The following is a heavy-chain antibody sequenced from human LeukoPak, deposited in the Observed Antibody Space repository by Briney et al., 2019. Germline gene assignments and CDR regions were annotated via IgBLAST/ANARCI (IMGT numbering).Heavy chain of an antibody. CDR1: GVGVNSGSYY. J-gene: IGHJ4*02. CDR3: ARGTLYSGWSYYFDY. CDR2: ISPSGST. Sequence: SETLSLTCTVSGVGVNSGSYYWTWIRQPAGQGLEWIGRISPSGSTNYNPSLNSRVTISLDTSKNQFSLNLSSVTGADTAVYYCARGTLYSGWSYYFDYWGQGSQVTVSS. D-gene: IGHD6-19*01. V-gene: IGHV4-61*02.